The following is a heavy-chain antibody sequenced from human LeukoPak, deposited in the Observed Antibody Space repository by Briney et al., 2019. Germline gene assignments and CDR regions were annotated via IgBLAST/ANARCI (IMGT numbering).Heavy chain of an antibody. D-gene: IGHD3-10*01. J-gene: IGHJ4*02. CDR2: IKSKTDGGTT. Sequence: PGGSLRLSCAASGFTFSNAWMSWVRQAPGKGLEWVGRIKSKTDGGTTDYAAPVKGRFTISRDDSKNTLYLQMNSLKTEDAAVYYCTTDPPSSLVWFGELFTDYWGQGTLVTVSS. CDR1: GFTFSNAW. CDR3: TTDPPSSLVWFGELFTDY. V-gene: IGHV3-15*01.